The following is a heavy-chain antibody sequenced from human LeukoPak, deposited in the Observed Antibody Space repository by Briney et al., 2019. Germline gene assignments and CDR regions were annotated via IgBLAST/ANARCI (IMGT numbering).Heavy chain of an antibody. CDR1: GFAVNTYD. V-gene: IGHV3-48*01. CDR2: FGISGTI. J-gene: IGHJ4*02. D-gene: IGHD5/OR15-5a*01. Sequence: GGSLRLSCAASGFAVNTYDMHWVRQAPGEGPQWIAYFGISGTIYYADSVRGRFIISRDSAKNSLYLQMNGLRVDDTAIYYCAGYGVYPYWGQGTPVTVSS. CDR3: AGYGVYPY.